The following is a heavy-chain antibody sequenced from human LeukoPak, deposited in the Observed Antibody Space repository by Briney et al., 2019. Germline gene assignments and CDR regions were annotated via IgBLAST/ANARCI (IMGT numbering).Heavy chain of an antibody. V-gene: IGHV4-4*09. CDR1: GGSISSYY. J-gene: IGHJ4*02. Sequence: SETLSLTCTVSGGSISSYYWSWFRQPPGKGVEGIGYIYTSGSTNYNPSLKSRVTTSVDTSKNQFSLKLSSVTAADTAVYYCARHTPVTVAEAIFDYWGQGILVTVSS. D-gene: IGHD6-19*01. CDR3: ARHTPVTVAEAIFDY. CDR2: IYTSGST.